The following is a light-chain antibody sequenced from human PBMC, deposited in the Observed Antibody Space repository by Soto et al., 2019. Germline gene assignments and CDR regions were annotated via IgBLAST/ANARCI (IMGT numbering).Light chain of an antibody. CDR2: DVS. J-gene: IGLJ7*01. CDR3: CSYAGSYTLV. CDR1: SSDVGLYNY. Sequence: QSALTQPRSVSGSPGQSVTISCTGTSSDVGLYNYVSWYQQHPGKAPKLMIYDVSKRPSGVPDRFSGSKSGNTASLTISGLQAEDEADYYCCSYAGSYTLVFGGGTQLTVL. V-gene: IGLV2-11*01.